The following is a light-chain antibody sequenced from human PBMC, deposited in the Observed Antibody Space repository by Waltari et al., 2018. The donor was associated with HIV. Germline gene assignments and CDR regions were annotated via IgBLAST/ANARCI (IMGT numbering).Light chain of an antibody. J-gene: IGLJ3*02. CDR3: AAWDDTLNGPV. V-gene: IGLV1-44*01. CDR1: SSNIGSDT. CDR2: RNN. Sequence: SVLTQPPSASGTPGQSVTISCYGSSSNIGSDTVNWYQHLPGTAPKLLIYRNNERPSGVPDRFSGSKSGTSASLAISGLQSEDEADYYCAAWDDTLNGPVFGGGTKLTVL.